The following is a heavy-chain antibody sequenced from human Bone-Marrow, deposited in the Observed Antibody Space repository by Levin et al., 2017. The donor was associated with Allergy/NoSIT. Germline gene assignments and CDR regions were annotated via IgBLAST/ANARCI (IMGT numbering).Heavy chain of an antibody. J-gene: IGHJ5*02. Sequence: LRLSCTVSGGSISSDDYYWSWIRQPPGKGLEWIGYIFNSGSTFYNSSLKSRVDISADVSKNQFFLRLNSVTAADTAVYYCARESLFESGTYTLGGFDPWGQGILVTVSS. V-gene: IGHV4-30-4*01. D-gene: IGHD3-10*01. CDR3: ARESLFESGTYTLGGFDP. CDR1: GGSISSDDYY. CDR2: IFNSGST.